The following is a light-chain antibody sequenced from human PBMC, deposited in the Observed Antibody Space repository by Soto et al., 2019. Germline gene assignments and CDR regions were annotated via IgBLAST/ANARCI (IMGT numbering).Light chain of an antibody. Sequence: EIVMTQSPATLSVSRCERASLSFRSRQNIRTNLAWYQHKPGPAPRLLIDGSSTRAPGIPDRFSGSGSGTAFTLTIKRLQYEDFALCYWHRYNDRPGFGPGAKLEI. J-gene: IGKJ2*01. CDR1: QNIRTN. CDR3: HRYNDRPG. V-gene: IGKV3-15*01. CDR2: GSS.